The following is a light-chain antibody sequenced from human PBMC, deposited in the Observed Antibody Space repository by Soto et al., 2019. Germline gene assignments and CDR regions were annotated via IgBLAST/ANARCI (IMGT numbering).Light chain of an antibody. J-gene: IGLJ2*01. Sequence: QSVLTQPPSVSGAPGQRVTISCTGSSSNIGAGYDVHWYQQLPGTAPKLLIYGNSNRPSGVPDRFSGSKSGTSASLAITGLQDEDEADYYCQSYDSSLKMVFGGGTKLTVL. CDR3: QSYDSSLKMV. V-gene: IGLV1-40*01. CDR2: GNS. CDR1: SSNIGAGYD.